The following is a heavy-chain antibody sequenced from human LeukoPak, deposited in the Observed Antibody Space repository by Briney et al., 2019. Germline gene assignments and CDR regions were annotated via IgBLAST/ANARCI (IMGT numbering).Heavy chain of an antibody. V-gene: IGHV3-21*01. CDR2: ISSSSSYI. CDR1: GFTFSSYS. J-gene: IGHJ6*04. Sequence: GGSLRLSCAASGFTFSSYSMNWVRQAPGKGLEWVSSISSSSSYIYYADSVKGRFTISRDNAKNSLYLQMNSLRAEDTALYYCARDVRDYYGSRRKDVWGKGTTITVSS. CDR3: ARDVRDYYGSRRKDV. D-gene: IGHD3-10*01.